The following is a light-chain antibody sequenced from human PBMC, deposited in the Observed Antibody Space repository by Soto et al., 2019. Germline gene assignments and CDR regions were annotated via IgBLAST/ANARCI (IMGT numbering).Light chain of an antibody. CDR3: QQRGKWPST. V-gene: IGKV3-11*01. J-gene: IGKJ2*02. CDR2: DAY. CDR1: QSVDRY. Sequence: HGETATLSCRASQSVDRYVAWYQQKVGQAPRLLIYDAYTRATGVGARFTGSGSATDFSHTITSLEPEDFAVYNCQQRGKWPSTFGPGTKVDIK.